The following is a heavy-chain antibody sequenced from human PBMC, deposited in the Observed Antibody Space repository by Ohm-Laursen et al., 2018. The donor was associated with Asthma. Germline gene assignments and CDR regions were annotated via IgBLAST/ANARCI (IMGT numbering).Heavy chain of an antibody. D-gene: IGHD3-22*01. V-gene: IGHV3-21*04. Sequence: SLRLSCAASGYTFSRYSIHWVRQIPGKGLEWVASISTASSFIYYADSVRGRFTTSRDNAKNSLYLQMNSLRAEDTAVYYCARGDYYDRGLDYYGMDVWGQGTTVTVSS. CDR3: ARGDYYDRGLDYYGMDV. CDR2: ISTASSFI. J-gene: IGHJ6*02. CDR1: GYTFSRYS.